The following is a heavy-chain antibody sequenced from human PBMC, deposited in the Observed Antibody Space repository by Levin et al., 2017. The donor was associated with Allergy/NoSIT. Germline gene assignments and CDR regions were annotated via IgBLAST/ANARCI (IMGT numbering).Heavy chain of an antibody. CDR2: INGSGTT. V-gene: IGHV4-34*01. CDR1: GGSFSGYY. CDR3: ARGTGSSAWPFDY. D-gene: IGHD6-25*01. Sequence: SETLSLSCVVYGGSFSGYYWSWIRQPPGKGLEWIGEINGSGTTIYNPSLKSRVTISRDTSKNQFSLKMNSVTAADTAVYYCARGTGSSAWPFDYWGQGALVPVSS. J-gene: IGHJ4*02.